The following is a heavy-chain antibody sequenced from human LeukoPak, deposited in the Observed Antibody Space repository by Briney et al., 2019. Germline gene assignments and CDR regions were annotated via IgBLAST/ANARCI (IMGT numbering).Heavy chain of an antibody. CDR3: AREKSFSY. CDR2: ISYDGSNK. CDR1: GFTFSSYA. V-gene: IGHV3-30*01. Sequence: GGSLRLSCAASGFTFSSYAMHWVRQAPGKGLEWVAVISYDGSNKYYADSVKGRFTISRDNSKNTLYLQMNSLRAEDTAVYYCAREKSFSYWGQGALVTVSS. J-gene: IGHJ4*02.